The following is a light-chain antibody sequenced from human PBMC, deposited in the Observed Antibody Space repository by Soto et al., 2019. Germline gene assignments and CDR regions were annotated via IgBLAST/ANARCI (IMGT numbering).Light chain of an antibody. Sequence: QSVLIQPPSVSGTPGQRVAIACSGGRSNIGTNTVNWYQNLPGSAPKLVIYDNNRRPSGVPDRFSGSKSGTSASLAISGLQSEDEADYYCATWDDSVKGWMFGGGTQLTVL. CDR3: ATWDDSVKGWM. CDR1: RSNIGTNT. V-gene: IGLV1-44*01. J-gene: IGLJ3*02. CDR2: DNN.